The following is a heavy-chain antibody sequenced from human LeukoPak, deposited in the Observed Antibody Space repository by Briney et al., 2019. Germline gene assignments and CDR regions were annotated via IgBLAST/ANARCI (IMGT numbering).Heavy chain of an antibody. V-gene: IGHV4-59*08. CDR1: GGSINYYY. CDR2: IYYSGTT. Sequence: SETLSLTCSVSGGSINYYYWSWIRQPPGKGLEWIGYIYYSGTTNYNPSLKSRVTISVDTSKNEFSLNLSSVTAADTALYYCARKGGTFDSWGQGILVTVSS. J-gene: IGHJ4*02. CDR3: ARKGGTFDS. D-gene: IGHD2-15*01.